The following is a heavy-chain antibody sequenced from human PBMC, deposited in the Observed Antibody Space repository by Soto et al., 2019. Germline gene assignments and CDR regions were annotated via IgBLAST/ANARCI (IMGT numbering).Heavy chain of an antibody. V-gene: IGHV5-10-1*01. J-gene: IGHJ6*02. CDR3: ARHFELGSGYDDPQDYYYYGMDV. CDR2: IDPSDSYT. Sequence: PGESLKISCKGSGYSFTSYWISWVRQMPGKGLEWMGRIDPSDSYTNYSPSFQGHVTISADKSISTAYLQWSSLKASDTAMYYCARHFELGSGYDDPQDYYYYGMDVWGQGTTVTVSS. CDR1: GYSFTSYW. D-gene: IGHD5-12*01.